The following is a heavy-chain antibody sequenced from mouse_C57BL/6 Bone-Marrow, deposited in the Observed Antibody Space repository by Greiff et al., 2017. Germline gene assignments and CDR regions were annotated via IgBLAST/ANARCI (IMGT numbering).Heavy chain of an antibody. CDR1: GFNIKDDY. CDR3: TPGSYFFDY. Sequence: VQLQQSGAELVRPGASVKLSCTASGFNIKDDYMHWVKQRPEKGLEWIGWIDPENGDTEYASKFQGKATITADTSSNTAYLQLSSLTSEDTAVYYCTPGSYFFDYWGQGTTLTVSS. CDR2: IDPENGDT. J-gene: IGHJ2*01. V-gene: IGHV14-4*01.